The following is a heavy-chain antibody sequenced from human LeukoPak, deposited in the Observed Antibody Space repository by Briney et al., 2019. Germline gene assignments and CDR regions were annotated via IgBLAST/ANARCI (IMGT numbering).Heavy chain of an antibody. CDR3: AKPQYYYDSSGTTN. D-gene: IGHD3-22*01. CDR2: ISYDGSNK. CDR1: GFTFSSYG. Sequence: GGSLRLSCAASGFTFSSYGMHWVRQAPGKGLEWVAVISYDGSNKYYADSVKGRFTISRDNSKNTLYLQMNSLRAEDTAVYYCAKPQYYYDSSGTTNWGQGTLVTVSS. V-gene: IGHV3-30*18. J-gene: IGHJ4*02.